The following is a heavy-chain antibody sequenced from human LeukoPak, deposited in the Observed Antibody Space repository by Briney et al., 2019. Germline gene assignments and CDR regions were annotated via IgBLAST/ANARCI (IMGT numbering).Heavy chain of an antibody. D-gene: IGHD5-12*01. Sequence: GGSLRLSCAASGFTFSSYTMNWVRQTPGKGLEWVSSITTSSNYTYYADSVKGRFTISRDNSKNSLYLQMNSLRAEDTAVYYCARTPGLSDYDRREGGYWGQGTLVTVSS. V-gene: IGHV3-21*01. CDR1: GFTFSSYT. J-gene: IGHJ4*02. CDR3: ARTPGLSDYDRREGGY. CDR2: ITTSSNYT.